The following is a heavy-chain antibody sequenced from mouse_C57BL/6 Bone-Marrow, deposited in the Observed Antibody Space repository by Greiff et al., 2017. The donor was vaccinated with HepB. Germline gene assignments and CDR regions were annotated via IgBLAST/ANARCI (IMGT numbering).Heavy chain of an antibody. CDR1: GFTFSNYW. CDR2: IRLKSDNYAT. CDR3: TEVVTGFAY. Sequence: EVNLVESGGGLVQPGGSMKLSCVASGFTFSNYWMNWVRQSPEKGLEWVAQIRLKSDNYATHYAESVKGRFTISRDDSKSSVYLQMNNLRAEDTGIYYCTEVVTGFAYWGQGTLVTVSA. V-gene: IGHV6-3*01. J-gene: IGHJ3*01. D-gene: IGHD2-2*01.